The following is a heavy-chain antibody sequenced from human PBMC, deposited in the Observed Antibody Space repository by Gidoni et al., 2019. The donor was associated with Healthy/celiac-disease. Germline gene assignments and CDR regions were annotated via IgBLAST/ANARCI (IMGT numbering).Heavy chain of an antibody. D-gene: IGHD2-21*01. Sequence: EVQLVESGGGLLQPGGSLRLSCSASGFTFSSYDMHWVRQATGKGLEWVSAIGTAGDTYYPGSVKGRFTIYRENAKNSLYLKMNSLRAGDTAVYYCARSGPGGENNFDYWGQGTLVTVSS. CDR3: ARSGPGGENNFDY. CDR1: GFTFSSYD. V-gene: IGHV3-13*01. CDR2: IGTAGDT. J-gene: IGHJ4*02.